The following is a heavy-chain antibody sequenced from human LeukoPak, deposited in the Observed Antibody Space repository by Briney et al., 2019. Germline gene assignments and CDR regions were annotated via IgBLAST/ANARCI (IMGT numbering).Heavy chain of an antibody. CDR2: IIPIFATA. CDR3: ARGPITTRSHFDY. V-gene: IGHV1-69*13. J-gene: IGHJ4*02. Sequence: SVKVSCKASGYTFTSYAMNWVRQAPGQGLEWMGGIIPIFATANYAQKFQGRVTITADESTSTAYMELSSLRSEDTAVYYCARGPITTRSHFDYWGQGTLVAVSS. D-gene: IGHD3-22*01. CDR1: GYTFTSYA.